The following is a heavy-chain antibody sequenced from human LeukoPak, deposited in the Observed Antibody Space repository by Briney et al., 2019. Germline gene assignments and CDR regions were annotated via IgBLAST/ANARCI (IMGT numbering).Heavy chain of an antibody. CDR2: ISSSSGTI. V-gene: IGHV3-48*04. CDR1: GFTFSRCS. J-gene: IGHJ4*02. CDR3: ARVDYGDYAGEDY. Sequence: TGGSLRLSCAASGFTFSRCSMNWVRQAPGKGLEWVSYISSSSGTIYYADSMKGRFTISRDNAKNSLYLQMNSLRAEDTAVYYCARVDYGDYAGEDYRGQGTLVTVSS. D-gene: IGHD4-17*01.